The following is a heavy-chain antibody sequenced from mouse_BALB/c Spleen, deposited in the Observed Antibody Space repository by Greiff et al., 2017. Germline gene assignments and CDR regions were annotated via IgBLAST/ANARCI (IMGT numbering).Heavy chain of an antibody. V-gene: IGHV1-7*01. Sequence: QVQLKESGAELAKPGASVKMSCKASGYTFTSYWMHWVKQRPGQGLEWFGYINPSTGYTEYNQKFKDKATLTADKSSSTAYMQLSSLTSEDSAVYYCARTVITTAYFDYWGQGTTLTVSS. D-gene: IGHD1-2*01. CDR1: GYTFTSYW. CDR3: ARTVITTAYFDY. J-gene: IGHJ2*01. CDR2: INPSTGYT.